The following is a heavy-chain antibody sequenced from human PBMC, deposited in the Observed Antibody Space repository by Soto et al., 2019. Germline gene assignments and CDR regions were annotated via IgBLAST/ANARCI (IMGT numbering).Heavy chain of an antibody. V-gene: IGHV3-23*01. CDR3: ANLYCSSTSCYEDDYYYYGMDV. Sequence: PGGSLRLSCAASGFTFSSYAMSWVRQAPGKGLEWVSAISGSGGSTYYADSVKGRFTISRDNSKNTLYLQMNSLRAEDTAVYYCANLYCSSTSCYEDDYYYYGMDVWGQGTTVTVSS. D-gene: IGHD2-2*01. J-gene: IGHJ6*02. CDR2: ISGSGGST. CDR1: GFTFSSYA.